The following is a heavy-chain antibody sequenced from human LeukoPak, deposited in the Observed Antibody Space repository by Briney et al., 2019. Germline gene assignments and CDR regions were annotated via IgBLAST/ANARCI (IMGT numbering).Heavy chain of an antibody. D-gene: IGHD6-13*01. CDR3: ARGLVVTWGSSSWYWFDP. V-gene: IGHV4-34*01. Sequence: PSETLSLTCAVYGGSFSGYYWSWIRQPPGKGLEWIGEINHSGSTNYNPSLKSRVTISVDTSKNQFSLKLSSVTAADTAVYYCARGLVVTWGSSSWYWFDPWGQGTLVTVSS. CDR2: INHSGST. CDR1: GGSFSGYY. J-gene: IGHJ5*02.